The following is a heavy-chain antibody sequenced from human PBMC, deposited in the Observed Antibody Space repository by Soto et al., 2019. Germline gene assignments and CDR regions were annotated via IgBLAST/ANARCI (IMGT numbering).Heavy chain of an antibody. D-gene: IGHD5-18*01. CDR1: GDSFATYW. CDR3: ARQYADTSMGGYYYTGLDV. CDR2: IYPADSDT. J-gene: IGHJ6*02. V-gene: IGHV5-51*01. Sequence: PGESLKISCDGFGDSFATYWIGWVRQMPGKGLEWMGIIYPADSDTRYSPSFQGQVTISADKSISTAYLQWSSLKASDTAKYYCARQYADTSMGGYYYTGLDVWGQGTTVTVSS.